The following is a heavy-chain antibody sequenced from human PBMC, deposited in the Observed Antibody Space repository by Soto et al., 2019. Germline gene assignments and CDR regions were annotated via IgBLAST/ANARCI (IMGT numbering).Heavy chain of an antibody. CDR3: AIMGKARVIGRRYFDL. V-gene: IGHV1-8*01. J-gene: IGHJ2*01. CDR1: GYTFTSYD. CDR2: MNPNSGNT. D-gene: IGHD6-13*01. Sequence: GASVKVSCKASGYTFTSYDINWVRQATGQGLEWMGWMNPNSGNTGYAQKFQGRVTMTRNTSISTAYMELSSLRSEDTAVYYCAIMGKARVIGRRYFDLWGRGTLVTVSS.